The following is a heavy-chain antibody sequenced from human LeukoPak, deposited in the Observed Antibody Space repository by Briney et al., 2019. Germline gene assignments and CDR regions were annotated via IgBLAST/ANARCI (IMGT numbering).Heavy chain of an antibody. Sequence: SETLSLTCTVSGGSNSSGDYYWSWIRQPPETGLEWNGYIYYSGSTYYNPSLKSRVTISVYTSKNQFSLKLSSVTAADTSVYYCAREETKYDILTGYSHGAFDIWGQGTMVTVSS. D-gene: IGHD3-9*01. CDR3: AREETKYDILTGYSHGAFDI. CDR1: GGSNSSGDYY. CDR2: IYYSGST. V-gene: IGHV4-30-4*01. J-gene: IGHJ3*02.